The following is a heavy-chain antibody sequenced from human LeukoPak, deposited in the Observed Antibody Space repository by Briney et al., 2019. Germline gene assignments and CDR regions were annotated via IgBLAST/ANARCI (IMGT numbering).Heavy chain of an antibody. Sequence: GESLKISCKGSGYSFTSYWIGWVRQMPGKGLEWMGIIYPGDSDIRYSPSFQGQVTISADKSISTAYLQWSSLKASDTAMYYCARSPPLAAPPNWFDPWGRGTLVTVSS. CDR3: ARSPPLAAPPNWFDP. J-gene: IGHJ5*02. CDR2: IYPGDSDI. V-gene: IGHV5-51*01. CDR1: GYSFTSYW. D-gene: IGHD6-13*01.